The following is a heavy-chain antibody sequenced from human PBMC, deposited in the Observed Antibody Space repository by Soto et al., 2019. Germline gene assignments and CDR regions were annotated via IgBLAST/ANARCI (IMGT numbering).Heavy chain of an antibody. J-gene: IGHJ4*02. CDR3: TTDPYYYDSSGYYFPYFDC. CDR1: GFTFSNAW. Sequence: EVQLVESGGGLVKPGGSLRLSCAASGFTFSNAWMNWVRQAPGKGLEWVGRIKSKTDGGTTDYAAPVKGRFTISRDDSKNTLYLQMNSLKTEDTAVYYCTTDPYYYDSSGYYFPYFDCWGQGTLVTVSS. D-gene: IGHD3-22*01. V-gene: IGHV3-15*07. CDR2: IKSKTDGGTT.